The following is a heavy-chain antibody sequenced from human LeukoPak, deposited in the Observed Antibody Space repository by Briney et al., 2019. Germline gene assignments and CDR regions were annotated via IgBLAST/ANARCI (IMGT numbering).Heavy chain of an antibody. Sequence: PSETLSLTCTVSGGSISSSSYYWGWIRQPPGKGLEWIGSIYYSGSTYYNPSLKSRVTISVDTSKNQFSLKLSSVTAADTAVYYCAREDVGAFYYYYYYGMDVWGQGTTVTVSS. CDR2: IYYSGST. V-gene: IGHV4-39*07. D-gene: IGHD1-26*01. CDR3: AREDVGAFYYYYYYGMDV. CDR1: GGSISSSSYY. J-gene: IGHJ6*02.